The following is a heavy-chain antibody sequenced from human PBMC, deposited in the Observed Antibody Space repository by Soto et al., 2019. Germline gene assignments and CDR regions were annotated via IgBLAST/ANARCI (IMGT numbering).Heavy chain of an antibody. Sequence: PVGSLRLSCTSSVFTFGDYAMSWVRHSPGKWLEWVGFIRSKAYGGTTEYAASVKGRFTISRDDSKSIDYLQMNSLKTEDTAVYYCTREGSGSYYNYYYYYYGMEVWGQGTTVSVS. CDR1: VFTFGDYA. CDR2: IRSKAYGGTT. D-gene: IGHD3-10*01. J-gene: IGHJ6*01. CDR3: TREGSGSYYNYYYYYYGMEV. V-gene: IGHV3-49*04.